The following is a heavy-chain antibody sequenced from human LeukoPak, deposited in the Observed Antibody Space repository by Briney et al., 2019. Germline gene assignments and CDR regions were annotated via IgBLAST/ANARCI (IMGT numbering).Heavy chain of an antibody. V-gene: IGHV1-18*01. CDR2: ISAYNGNT. Sequence: ASVKVSCKASGYTFTSYGISWVRQAPGQGLEWMGWISAYNGNTNYAQKLQGRVTMTTDTSTSTAYMELRSLRSDDTAVYYCARVNNYYDSRGYLYYFDYWGQGTLVTVSS. CDR1: GYTFTSYG. J-gene: IGHJ4*02. CDR3: ARVNNYYDSRGYLYYFDY. D-gene: IGHD3-22*01.